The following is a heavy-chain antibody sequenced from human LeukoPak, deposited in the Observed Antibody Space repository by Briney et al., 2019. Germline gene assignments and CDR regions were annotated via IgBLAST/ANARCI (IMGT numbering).Heavy chain of an antibody. J-gene: IGHJ3*01. CDR2: IYYSGST. V-gene: IGHV4-38-2*01. D-gene: IGHD6-19*01. CDR1: GYSLSSSDY. Sequence: PSQTLSLTCAVSGYSLSSSDYWGWIRQPPGKGLEWIASIYYSGSTHYNPSLKSRVTISVDTSKRQFSLNVNSVTAADTAIYCCAKNSSGSAFDVWGQGTMVTVSS. CDR3: AKNSSGSAFDV.